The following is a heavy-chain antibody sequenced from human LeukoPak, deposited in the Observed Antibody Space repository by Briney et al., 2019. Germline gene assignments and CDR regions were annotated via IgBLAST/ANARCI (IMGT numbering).Heavy chain of an antibody. CDR2: ISSSGSTI. J-gene: IGHJ4*02. Sequence: PGGSLRLSCAASGFTFSDYYMSWIRQAPGKGLEWVSYISSSGSTIYYADSVKGRFTISRDNAKNSLYLQMNSLRAEDTAVYYCARDLYSSSFFYHLGYWGQGTLVTVSS. CDR1: GFTFSDYY. D-gene: IGHD6-13*01. V-gene: IGHV3-11*01. CDR3: ARDLYSSSFFYHLGY.